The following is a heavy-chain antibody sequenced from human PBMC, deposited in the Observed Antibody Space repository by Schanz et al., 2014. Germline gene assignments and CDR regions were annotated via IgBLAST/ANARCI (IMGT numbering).Heavy chain of an antibody. J-gene: IGHJ3*02. Sequence: QVQLVESGGGVVQPGRSLRLSCAASGFTFSSYGMHWVRQAPGKGLEWVAFINSDGSKRFYADSVKSRFTISRDNSKNSRQLLKNRLTDEDAAVYCGARDAYAVVVNSPDESLDIWGQGTMVTVS. CDR1: GFTFSSYG. CDR2: INSDGSKR. CDR3: ARDAYAVVVNSPDESLDI. D-gene: IGHD2-21*01. V-gene: IGHV3-33*08.